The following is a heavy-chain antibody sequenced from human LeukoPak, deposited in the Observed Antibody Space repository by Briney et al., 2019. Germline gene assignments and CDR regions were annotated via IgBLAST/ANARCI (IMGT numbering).Heavy chain of an antibody. CDR3: AKDQAGDGYNSM. Sequence: GGSLRLSCVTSGFTFGNCAMSWVRQAPGKGLEWVSTNHGASTYYAASVKGRFTISRDNSKNTLYLQMNSLRAEDTAIYYCAKDQAGDGYNSMWGQGTRVTVSS. D-gene: IGHD5-24*01. CDR2: NHGAST. CDR1: GFTFGNCA. V-gene: IGHV3-23*01. J-gene: IGHJ4*02.